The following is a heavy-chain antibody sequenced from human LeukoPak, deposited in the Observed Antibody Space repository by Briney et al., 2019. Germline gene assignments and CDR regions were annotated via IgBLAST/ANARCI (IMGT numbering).Heavy chain of an antibody. J-gene: IGHJ5*02. V-gene: IGHV4-59*01. D-gene: IGHD2-15*01. CDR1: GGSISIYY. Sequence: SETLSLTCTGSGGSISIYYWNWIRQPPGKGLEWIGYIYYSGTTNYNPSLKSRVTISGDTSKNQFSLKLSSVTAADTAVYYCARSTLGYCSGGSCSWFDPWGQGTLVTVSS. CDR3: ARSTLGYCSGGSCSWFDP. CDR2: IYYSGTT.